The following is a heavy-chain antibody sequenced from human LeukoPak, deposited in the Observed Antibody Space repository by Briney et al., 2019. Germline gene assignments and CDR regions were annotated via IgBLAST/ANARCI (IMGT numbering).Heavy chain of an antibody. CDR1: GFTFSGSA. D-gene: IGHD5-24*01. CDR2: IGSQPNNYAT. V-gene: IGHV3-73*01. CDR3: TATLTTVFER. J-gene: IGHJ4*02. Sequence: PGGSLRLSCAASGFTFSGSAMHWARQASGKGLEWVGRIGSQPNNYATAYAASVKGRFTISRDDSKNTAYLQMNSLKTEDPAVYYCTATLTTVFERWGQGTLVTVSS.